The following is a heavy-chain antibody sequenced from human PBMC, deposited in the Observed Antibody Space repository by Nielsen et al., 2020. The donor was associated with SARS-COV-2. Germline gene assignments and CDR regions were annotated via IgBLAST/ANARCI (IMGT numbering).Heavy chain of an antibody. CDR1: GGTFSSYA. J-gene: IGHJ4*02. CDR3: ARVTYSSSRGFDY. V-gene: IGHV1-69*05. CDR2: IIPIFGTA. Sequence: SVKVSCKASGGTFSSYAISWVRQAPGQGLEWMGGIIPIFGTANYAQKFQGRVTITRDTSASTAYMELSSLRSEDTAVYYCARVTYSSSRGFDYWGQGTLVTVSS. D-gene: IGHD6-13*01.